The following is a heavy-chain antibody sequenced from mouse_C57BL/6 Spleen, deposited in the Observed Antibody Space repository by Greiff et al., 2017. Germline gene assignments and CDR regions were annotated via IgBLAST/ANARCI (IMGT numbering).Heavy chain of an antibody. CDR2: INPRSGYT. J-gene: IGHJ3*01. D-gene: IGHD1-1*01. CDR1: GYTFTSYT. CDR3: AREGHYDGISWPPFAY. Sequence: QVQLQQSGAELARPGASVKMSCKASGYTFTSYTMHWVQQRPGPGLEWIGYINPRSGYTKYNQKLKDKATLTADKSSSTAYMQLSSLTSEDSEVSYYAREGHYDGISWPPFAYWGQGTLVTVSA. V-gene: IGHV1-4*01.